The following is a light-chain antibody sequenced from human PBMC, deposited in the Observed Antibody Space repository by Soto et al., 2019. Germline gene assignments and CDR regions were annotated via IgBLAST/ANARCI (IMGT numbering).Light chain of an antibody. V-gene: IGKV1-5*03. CDR1: QSISPW. Sequence: DIQMTQFPSTLSAFVGDRVTITCRASQSISPWLAWYRQKPGKAPKLLIYKTSSLNSGVPLRFSGSVSGTEFPHPISCLQPDDFATYYCQQYNTYPWTFGQGTKVEIK. CDR3: QQYNTYPWT. CDR2: KTS. J-gene: IGKJ1*01.